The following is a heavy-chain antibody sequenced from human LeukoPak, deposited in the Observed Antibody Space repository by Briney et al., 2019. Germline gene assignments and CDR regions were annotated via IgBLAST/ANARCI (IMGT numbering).Heavy chain of an antibody. J-gene: IGHJ4*02. Sequence: GGSLRLSCAASGFTFDDYGMSWVRQAPGKGLEWVSVIYSGGSTYYADSVKGRFTISRDNSKNTLYLQMNSLRAEDTAVYYCARDRGDGALDYWGQGTLVTVSS. CDR3: ARDRGDGALDY. CDR2: IYSGGST. CDR1: GFTFDDYG. V-gene: IGHV3-53*01. D-gene: IGHD5-24*01.